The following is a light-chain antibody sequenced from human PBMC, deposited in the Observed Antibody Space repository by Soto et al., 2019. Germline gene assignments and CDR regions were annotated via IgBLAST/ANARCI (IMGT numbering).Light chain of an antibody. CDR1: SRDIGNYNY. Sequence: QSALTQPASVSGSPGQSITISCTGTSRDIGNYNYVSWYQQHPGKAPKLMIYEVTNRPSGVSNRFSGSKSGNTASLTISGLQAEDEADYYCSSYTSRSTLVFGTGTKVTVL. CDR3: SSYTSRSTLV. CDR2: EVT. V-gene: IGLV2-14*01. J-gene: IGLJ1*01.